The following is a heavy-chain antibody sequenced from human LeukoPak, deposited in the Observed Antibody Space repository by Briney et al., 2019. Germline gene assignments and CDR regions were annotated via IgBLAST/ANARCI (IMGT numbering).Heavy chain of an antibody. J-gene: IGHJ2*01. Sequence: PSETLSLTCTVSGGSISSGGYYWSWIRQHPGKGLEWIGYIYYSGSTYYNLSLKSRVTISVDTSKNQFSLKLSSVTAADTAVYYCARDPRPYGGNSLGYFDLWGRGTLVTVSS. V-gene: IGHV4-31*03. CDR2: IYYSGST. CDR3: ARDPRPYGGNSLGYFDL. D-gene: IGHD4-23*01. CDR1: GGSISSGGYY.